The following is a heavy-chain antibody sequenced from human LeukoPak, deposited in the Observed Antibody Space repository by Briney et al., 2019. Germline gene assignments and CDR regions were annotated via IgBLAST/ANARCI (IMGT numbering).Heavy chain of an antibody. CDR3: ASHSPSIAARPFEDY. CDR1: GGSISSYY. CDR2: IYTSGST. V-gene: IGHV4-4*07. D-gene: IGHD6-6*01. Sequence: SETLSLTCTVSGGSISSYYWSWIRQPAGKGLEWIGRIYTSGSTNYNPSLKSRVTMSVDTSKNQFSLKLSSVTAADTAVYYCASHSPSIAARPFEDYWGQGTLVTVSS. J-gene: IGHJ4*02.